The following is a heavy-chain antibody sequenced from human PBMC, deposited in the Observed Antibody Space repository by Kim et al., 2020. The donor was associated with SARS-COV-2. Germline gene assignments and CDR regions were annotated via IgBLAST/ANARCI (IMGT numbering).Heavy chain of an antibody. D-gene: IGHD6-13*01. Sequence: NEAQKLQGRATMTTDTSTSTDYMELRSLRSEDTAVYYCARAAATGNNFDYWGQGTLVTVSS. CDR3: ARAAATGNNFDY. V-gene: IGHV1-18*01. J-gene: IGHJ4*02.